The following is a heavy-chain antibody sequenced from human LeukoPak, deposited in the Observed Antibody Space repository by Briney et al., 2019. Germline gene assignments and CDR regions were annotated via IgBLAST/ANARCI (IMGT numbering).Heavy chain of an antibody. V-gene: IGHV4-4*07. Sequence: SETLSLTCTVSGGSISSYYWSWIRQPAGKGLEWIGRIYTSGSTNYNPSLKSRVTMSVDTSKNQFSLKLSSVTAADTAVYYCASSIAVAGPFQHWGQGTLVTVSS. J-gene: IGHJ1*01. D-gene: IGHD6-19*01. CDR1: GGSISSYY. CDR3: ASSIAVAGPFQH. CDR2: IYTSGST.